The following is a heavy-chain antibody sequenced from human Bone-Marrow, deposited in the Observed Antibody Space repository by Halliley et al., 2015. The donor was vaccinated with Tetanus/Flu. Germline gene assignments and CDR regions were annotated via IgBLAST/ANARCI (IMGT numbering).Heavy chain of an antibody. CDR3: ARTVGTTTSDLDY. Sequence: QLVQSGAEVKKPGESLKISCKGFGYSFRNYWIAWVRQMPGKGLEWMGIIYPGDSDTRYSPSFQGQVTISVDKSITTAYLQWNSLQASDTAMYYCARTVGTTTSDLDYWGQGTLVTVSS. D-gene: IGHD1-26*01. CDR1: GYSFRNYW. CDR2: IYPGDSDT. J-gene: IGHJ4*02. V-gene: IGHV5-51*01.